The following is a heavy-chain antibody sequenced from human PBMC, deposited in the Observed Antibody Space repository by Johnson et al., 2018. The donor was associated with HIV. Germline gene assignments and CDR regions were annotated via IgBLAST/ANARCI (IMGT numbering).Heavy chain of an antibody. CDR1: GFTLTNAW. CDR3: AKVMTASSVNSFGGVIDASDI. Sequence: VQLVESGGGLAKPGGSLRLSCAASGFTLTNAWMSWVRQAPGKGLEWVSYISSSGSTIYYADCVKGRFTISRDNSKNTLYLQMNSLRAEDTAVYYCAKVMTASSVNSFGGVIDASDIWGQGTMVTVS. D-gene: IGHD3-16*01. CDR2: ISSSGSTI. J-gene: IGHJ3*02. V-gene: IGHV3-48*01.